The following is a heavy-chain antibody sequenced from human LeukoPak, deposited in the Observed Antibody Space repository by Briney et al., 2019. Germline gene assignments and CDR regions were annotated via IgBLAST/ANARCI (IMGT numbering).Heavy chain of an antibody. J-gene: IGHJ4*02. Sequence: SETLSLTCTVSGGSISSGGYYWSWIRQHPGKGLEWIGYIYYSGSTYYNPSLKSRVTISVDTSKKQFSLKLSSLTAADTAVYYCARDRYDSSGYGNWGQGTLVTVSS. V-gene: IGHV4-31*03. CDR1: GGSISSGGYY. D-gene: IGHD3-22*01. CDR2: IYYSGST. CDR3: ARDRYDSSGYGN.